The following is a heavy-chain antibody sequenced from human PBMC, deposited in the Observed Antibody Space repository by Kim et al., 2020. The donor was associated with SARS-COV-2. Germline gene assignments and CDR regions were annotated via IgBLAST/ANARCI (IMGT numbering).Heavy chain of an antibody. Sequence: GGSLRLSCAASGFTFSTYWMSWVRQAPGKGLEWVANIAQDGSVKYYVDSVKGRFTISRDNAKNSLYLQVNSLRADDTAVYYCATDMVHNSLDYWGQGTLVTVSS. V-gene: IGHV3-7*03. D-gene: IGHD3-10*01. CDR1: GFTFSTYW. J-gene: IGHJ4*02. CDR3: ATDMVHNSLDY. CDR2: IAQDGSVK.